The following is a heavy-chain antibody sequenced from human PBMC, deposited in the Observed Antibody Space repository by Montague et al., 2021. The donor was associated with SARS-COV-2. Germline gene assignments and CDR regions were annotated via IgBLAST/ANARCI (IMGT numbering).Heavy chain of an antibody. V-gene: IGHV4-59*01. CDR2: IFYTGST. CDR3: ARAQNICFIANCVNYFDL. J-gene: IGHJ4*02. CDR1: GGSTSNYY. D-gene: IGHD2-15*01. Sequence: SETLSLTCSVSGGSTSNYYWTWIRQSPGKGLQWIGYIFYTGSTKFNPSLKSRVSMSLDTSKNHFSLRLSAVTAADTARYYCARAQNICFIANCVNYFDLLGLGALVTVSS.